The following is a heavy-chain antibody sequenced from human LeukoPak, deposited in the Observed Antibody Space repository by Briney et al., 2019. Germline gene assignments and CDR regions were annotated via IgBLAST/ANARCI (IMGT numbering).Heavy chain of an antibody. CDR3: TRDLVGATSDF. J-gene: IGHJ4*02. V-gene: IGHV3-30-3*01. CDR1: GFTFSSYA. CDR2: ISYDGSNK. Sequence: GGSPRLSCAASGFTFSSYAMHWVRQAPGKGLEWVAVISYDGSNKYYADSVKGRFTISRDNSKNTLYLQMNSLRAEDTAVYYCTRDLVGATSDFWGQGTLVTVSS. D-gene: IGHD1-26*01.